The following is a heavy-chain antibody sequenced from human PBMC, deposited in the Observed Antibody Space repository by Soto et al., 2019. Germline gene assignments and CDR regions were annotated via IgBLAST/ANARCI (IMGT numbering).Heavy chain of an antibody. V-gene: IGHV3-74*01. CDR1: GFTFSVYW. CDR3: ARPGYSNYGPGVDV. D-gene: IGHD4-4*01. J-gene: IGHJ6*02. Sequence: EVQLVESGGGLVQPGGSLRLSCAASGFTFSVYWMHWVRQAPGKGLVWVSRIDSDGSTTSYADSVKGRFTISRDNAKSTLYLPMNGLRAEDTAVYYCARPGYSNYGPGVDVWGQGTTVTVSS. CDR2: IDSDGSTT.